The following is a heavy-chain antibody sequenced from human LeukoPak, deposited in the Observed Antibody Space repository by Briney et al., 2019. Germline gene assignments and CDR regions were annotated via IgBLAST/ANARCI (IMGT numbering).Heavy chain of an antibody. D-gene: IGHD6-19*01. CDR2: ISYDGSNK. CDR1: GFTFSSYA. CDR3: AKGGAVAGRDY. V-gene: IGHV3-30*04. J-gene: IGHJ4*02. Sequence: GGSLRLSCAASGFTFSSYAMHWVRQAPGKGLEWVAVISYDGSNKYYADSVKGRFTVSRDNSKNTLYLQMNSLRAEDTAVYYCAKGGAVAGRDYWGQGTLVTVSS.